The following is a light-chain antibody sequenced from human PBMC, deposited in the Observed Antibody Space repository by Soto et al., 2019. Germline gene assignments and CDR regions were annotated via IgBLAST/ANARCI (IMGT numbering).Light chain of an antibody. CDR1: RSVSSN. CDR2: GAS. CDR3: QQYSHWPRT. J-gene: IGKJ1*01. V-gene: IGKV3-15*01. Sequence: EIVMTQSPATLSVSPGERATLSCRASRSVSSNLAWYQQKPGQAPRLLIYGASSRATGIPARFSGSGSGTEFTLTISGLQSEDSAVYYCQQYSHWPRTFGQGTKVEI.